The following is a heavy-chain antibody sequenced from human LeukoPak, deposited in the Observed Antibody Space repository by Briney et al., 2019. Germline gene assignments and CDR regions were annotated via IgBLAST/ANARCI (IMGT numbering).Heavy chain of an antibody. CDR3: ARDNYDSSGYYDY. D-gene: IGHD3-22*01. V-gene: IGHV1-69*05. J-gene: IGHJ4*02. CDR1: GGTFSSYA. Sequence: SVKVSCMASGGTFSSYAISWVRQAPGQGLEWMGRIIPIFGTANYAQKFQGRVTITTDESTSTAYMELSSLRSEDTAVYYCARDNYDSSGYYDYWGQGTLVTVSS. CDR2: IIPIFGTA.